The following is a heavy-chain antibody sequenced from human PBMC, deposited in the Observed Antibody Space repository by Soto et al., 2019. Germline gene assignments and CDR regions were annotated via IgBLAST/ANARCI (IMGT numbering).Heavy chain of an antibody. CDR1: GYTFTSYD. CDR2: MNPNSGNT. CDR3: ARKTVVTPFWYFDL. D-gene: IGHD2-21*02. Sequence: QVQLVQSGAEVKKPGASVKVSCKASGYTFTSYDINWVRQATGQGLEWMGWMNPNSGNTGYAQKFQGRVTMTRNTSISTAYMELSSLRSEHTAVYYCARKTVVTPFWYFDLWGRGTLVTVSS. V-gene: IGHV1-8*01. J-gene: IGHJ2*01.